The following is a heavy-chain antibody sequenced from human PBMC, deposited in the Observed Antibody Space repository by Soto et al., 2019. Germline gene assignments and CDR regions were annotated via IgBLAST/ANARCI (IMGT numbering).Heavy chain of an antibody. D-gene: IGHD3-16*02. CDR2: INPNTGYT. CDR3: VRGRVMITFGVVIVIHY. V-gene: IGHV1-8*01. J-gene: IGHJ4*02. CDR1: GYTFTSYD. Sequence: GASVKVSCKASGYTFTSYDINWVRQATGQGLEWMGWINPNTGYTDYAQKFQGRVTMTGNTSITTAYMELSSLRSEDTAVYYCVRGRVMITFGVVIVIHYWGQGSPVTVSS.